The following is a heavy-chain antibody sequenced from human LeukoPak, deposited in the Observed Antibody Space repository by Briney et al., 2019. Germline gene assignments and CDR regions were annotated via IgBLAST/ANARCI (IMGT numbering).Heavy chain of an antibody. D-gene: IGHD2-2*01. CDR3: ASTERCSTTCPLDY. CDR1: GGSFRGYY. Sequence: ASETLSLTCAVYGGSFRGYYWSWIRQPPGKGLEWIGEINHSGSTNYNPSLKSRVTITLDTSMKKFSLKLNSVTAADTAVYYCASTERCSTTCPLDYWGQGTLVTVSS. CDR2: INHSGST. J-gene: IGHJ4*02. V-gene: IGHV4-34*01.